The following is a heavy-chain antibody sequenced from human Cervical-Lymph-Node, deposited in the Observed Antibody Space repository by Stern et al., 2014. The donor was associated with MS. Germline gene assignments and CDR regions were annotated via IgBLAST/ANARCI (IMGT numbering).Heavy chain of an antibody. D-gene: IGHD3-10*01. CDR2: IDWDDST. V-gene: IGHV2-70*04. Sequence: QVTLRESSPALVRPTQTLTLTCTFSGFSLTTTGIRVSWIRQPPGKALEWLARIDWDDSTFYSTSLRTRLIISKDTSKNQVVLTMTNVDPADTATYYCARTPTYRFAFDVWGQGTVVIVSS. J-gene: IGHJ3*01. CDR3: ARTPTYRFAFDV. CDR1: GFSLTTTGIR.